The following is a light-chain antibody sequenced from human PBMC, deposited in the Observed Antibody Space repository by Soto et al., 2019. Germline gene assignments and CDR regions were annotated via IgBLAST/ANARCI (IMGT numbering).Light chain of an antibody. Sequence: QSVLTQPPSASGTPGQRVTISCSGSSSNIGTNNVNWYQQLPGAAPNLLISDDYHRSSGVPDRCSSSTSATSASLAISGRQSEDEDAYYCATWDDSRNGRVFGGGTKLTVL. CDR3: ATWDDSRNGRV. J-gene: IGLJ2*01. CDR2: DDY. CDR1: SSNIGTNN. V-gene: IGLV1-44*01.